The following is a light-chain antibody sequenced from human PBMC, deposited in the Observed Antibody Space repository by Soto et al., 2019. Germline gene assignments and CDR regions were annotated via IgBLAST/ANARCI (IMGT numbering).Light chain of an antibody. CDR2: GAS. J-gene: IGKJ2*01. Sequence: EIVLTQSPGTLSLSPGERATLSCRASQSVSSSYLAWYQQKPGQAPRLLIYGASSRPTGIPDRFSGSGSGTDFALTISRLEPEDFAVYYCLQYGSSSRVPFGQGTKLEIK. CDR3: LQYGSSSRVP. V-gene: IGKV3-20*01. CDR1: QSVSSSY.